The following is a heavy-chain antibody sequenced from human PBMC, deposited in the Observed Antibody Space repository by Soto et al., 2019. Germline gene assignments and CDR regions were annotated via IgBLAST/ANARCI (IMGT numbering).Heavy chain of an antibody. CDR2: IGGSGRTT. CDR3: AKSRYSERSGDFYDY. J-gene: IGHJ4*02. D-gene: IGHD3-22*01. V-gene: IGHV3-23*01. Sequence: EVQLLESGGGLVQPGGFLSLSCAASAFTFNNYAMSWVRQAPGKGLEWVSGIGGSGRTTYYADSVKGRFTISRDNSNTTLFLQMNSLRAEDTAVYYCAKSRYSERSGDFYDYWGEGTLVTVSS. CDR1: AFTFNNYA.